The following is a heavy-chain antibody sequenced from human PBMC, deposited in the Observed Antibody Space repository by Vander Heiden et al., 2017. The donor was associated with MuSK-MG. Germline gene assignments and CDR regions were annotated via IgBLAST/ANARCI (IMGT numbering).Heavy chain of an antibody. J-gene: IGHJ4*02. CDR1: GFTFRRYW. CDR2: IKQDGSEK. D-gene: IGHD3-3*01. CDR3: ARDRGSGYPN. V-gene: IGHV3-7*01. Sequence: EVQLVESGGGLVQPGGSLRLSCAASGFTFRRYWMSWVRQAPGKGLEWVANIKQDGSEKYYVDSVKGRFTISRDNAKNSLYLQMNSLRAEDTAVYYCARDRGSGYPNWGQGTLVTVSS.